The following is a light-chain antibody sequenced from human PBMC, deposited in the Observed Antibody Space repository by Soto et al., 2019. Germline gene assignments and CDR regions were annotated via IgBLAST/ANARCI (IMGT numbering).Light chain of an antibody. CDR3: SSHTSTSTPPYV. V-gene: IGLV2-14*03. CDR1: SSDVGGYNY. CDR2: DVT. J-gene: IGLJ1*01. Sequence: QSALTQPASVSGSPGQSITISCTGTSSDVGGYNYVSWYQHHPGKAPKLMIYDVTNRPSGVSNRFSGSKSGNTASLTISGLQAEDEADYSCSSHTSTSTPPYVFGTGTKLTVL.